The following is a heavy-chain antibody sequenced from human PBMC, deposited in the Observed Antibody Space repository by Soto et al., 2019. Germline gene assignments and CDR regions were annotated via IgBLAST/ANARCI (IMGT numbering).Heavy chain of an antibody. Sequence: EVQLVESGGGLVQPGGSLRLSCAASGFTFSSYSMNWVRQAPGKGLEWVSYISSSSSTIYYADSVKGRFTISRDNAKVSLYLQTISLRAEDTAVYYCASQSSELILVASWGQGSLITVSS. CDR2: ISSSSSTI. CDR1: GFTFSSYS. J-gene: IGHJ4*02. CDR3: ASQSSELILVAS. V-gene: IGHV3-48*01. D-gene: IGHD3-10*01.